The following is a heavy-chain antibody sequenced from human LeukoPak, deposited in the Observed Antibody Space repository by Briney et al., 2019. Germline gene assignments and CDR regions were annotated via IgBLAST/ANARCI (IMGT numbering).Heavy chain of an antibody. CDR2: IYDSGAT. Sequence: PGGSLRLSCAASGFTVTSNYIGWVRQAAGKGLKWVSLIYDSGATKYEDSGKGRFTISRDNSKNTLYLQMNSPRAEDTGVYYCAKGAAGGTPGGGYGMDVWGQGTTVAVSS. V-gene: IGHV3-66*01. J-gene: IGHJ6*02. CDR3: AKGAAGGTPGGGYGMDV. CDR1: GFTVTSNY. D-gene: IGHD4-23*01.